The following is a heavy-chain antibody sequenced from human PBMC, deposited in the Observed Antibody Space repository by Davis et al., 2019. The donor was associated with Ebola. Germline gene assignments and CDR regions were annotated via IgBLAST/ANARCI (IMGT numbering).Heavy chain of an antibody. CDR3: ARGGASDVDY. CDR1: GGSISPYY. CDR2: IYYTGST. Sequence: MPGGSLRLSCTVSGGSISPYYWSWIRQSPGKGLEWIGYIYYTGSTNYNPSVKSRVTMSVDTSKNQFSLKLTSVTAADTAVYYCARGGASDVDYWGQGTLVTVSS. D-gene: IGHD1-26*01. J-gene: IGHJ4*02. V-gene: IGHV4-59*01.